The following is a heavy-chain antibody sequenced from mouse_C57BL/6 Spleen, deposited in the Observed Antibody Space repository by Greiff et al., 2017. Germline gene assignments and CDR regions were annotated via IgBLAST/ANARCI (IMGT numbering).Heavy chain of an antibody. Sequence: VQLLQSGAELVKPGASVKLSCTASGFNIKDYYMPWVKQRTEQGLEWIGRIGPEDGETKYAPNFQGTATITADTTSNTAYLQLSSLTSEDTAVYYCVREGTTVVADYWGQGTTLTVSS. J-gene: IGHJ2*01. CDR2: IGPEDGET. CDR1: GFNIKDYY. V-gene: IGHV14-2*01. D-gene: IGHD1-1*01. CDR3: VREGTTVVADY.